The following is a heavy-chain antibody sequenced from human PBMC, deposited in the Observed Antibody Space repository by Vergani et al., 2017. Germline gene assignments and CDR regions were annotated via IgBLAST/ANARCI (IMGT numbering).Heavy chain of an antibody. J-gene: IGHJ5*02. CDR1: GYSFNNYW. D-gene: IGHD1-26*01. CDR3: AGLRGSPGNWFDP. V-gene: IGHV5-51*03. CDR2: IYPGDSDT. Sequence: EVPLVQSGAEVKKPGESLKISCQGSGYSFNNYWIGWVRQMPGKGLEWIGIIYPGDSDTRYSPSFQGQVTISADKSITTASLQWSSLKASDTAMYYCAGLRGSPGNWFDPWGQGTLVTVSS.